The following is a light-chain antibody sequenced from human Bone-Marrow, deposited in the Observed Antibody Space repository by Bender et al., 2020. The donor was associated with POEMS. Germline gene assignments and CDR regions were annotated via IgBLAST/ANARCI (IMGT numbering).Light chain of an antibody. Sequence: QSALTQPDSVSGSLGQSITISCTGTNSDIGSHNRVSWLQQHPGEAPKLVIFEATKRPSGLSDRFSGSKSDNTASLTISGLQAEDEADFYCCSYADNSVWVFGGGTKLTVL. CDR3: CSYADNSVWV. CDR1: NSDIGSHNR. CDR2: EAT. J-gene: IGLJ3*02. V-gene: IGLV2-23*01.